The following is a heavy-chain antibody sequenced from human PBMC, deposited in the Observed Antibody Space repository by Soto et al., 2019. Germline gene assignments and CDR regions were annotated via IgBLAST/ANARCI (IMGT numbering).Heavy chain of an antibody. CDR3: ARDPLQGGSYPFDY. CDR2: ISSSSSYI. V-gene: IGHV3-21*01. Sequence: GGSLRLSCAASGFTFSSYSMNWVHQAPGKGLEWVSSISSSSSYIYYADSVKGRFTISRDNAKNSLYLQMNSLRAEDTAVYYCARDPLQGGSYPFDYWGQGTLVTVSS. J-gene: IGHJ4*02. D-gene: IGHD1-26*01. CDR1: GFTFSSYS.